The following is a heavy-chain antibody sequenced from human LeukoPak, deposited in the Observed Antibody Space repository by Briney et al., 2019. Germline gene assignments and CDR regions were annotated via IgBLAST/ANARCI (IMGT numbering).Heavy chain of an antibody. D-gene: IGHD3-16*02. CDR3: ARVTLGELSPYFDY. CDR1: RGSISSGGYY. Sequence: SETLSLTCTVSRGSISSGGYYWSWIRQHPGKGLEWIGYIYYSGSTYYNPSLKSRVTISVDTSKNQFSLKLSSVTAADTAVYYCARVTLGELSPYFDYWGQGTLVTVSS. CDR2: IYYSGST. J-gene: IGHJ4*02. V-gene: IGHV4-31*03.